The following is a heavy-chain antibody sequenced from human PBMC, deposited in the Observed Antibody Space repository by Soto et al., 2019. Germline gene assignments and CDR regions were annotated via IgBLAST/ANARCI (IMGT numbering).Heavy chain of an antibody. CDR1: GCTFKDVW. CDR3: AIDAQSTSNNSPGAFEI. D-gene: IGHD4-4*01. J-gene: IGHJ3*02. CDR2: SKRKIDGETR. V-gene: IGHV3-15*01. Sequence: EVQLVESGGGLVKPVGSLRRSCAASGCTFKDVWMTWVRQAPGKGLEWVGRSKRKIDGETRDYAAPVKGRFSISRDDLNNTLFLQTESMKSEDTGVYYCAIDAQSTSNNSPGAFEIWGQGTMVTVSS.